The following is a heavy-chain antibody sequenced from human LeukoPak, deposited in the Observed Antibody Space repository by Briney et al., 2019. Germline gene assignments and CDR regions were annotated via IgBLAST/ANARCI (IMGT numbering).Heavy chain of an antibody. V-gene: IGHV1-18*01. CDR1: GYTFTSYG. Sequence: ASVTVSCKASGYTFTSYGISWVRQAPGQGLEWMGWINPYNGNTDYAQNFQGRVTMTTDTSTSTAYMELRSLSSDDTAVYYCARGHYYDSSGYYRPCDYWGQGTLVTVSS. D-gene: IGHD3-22*01. CDR3: ARGHYYDSSGYYRPCDY. CDR2: INPYNGNT. J-gene: IGHJ4*02.